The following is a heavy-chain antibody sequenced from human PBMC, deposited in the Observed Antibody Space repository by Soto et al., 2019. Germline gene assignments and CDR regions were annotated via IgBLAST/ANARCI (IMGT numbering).Heavy chain of an antibody. J-gene: IGHJ3*01. D-gene: IGHD6-19*01. Sequence: PGESLKISCQGSGYNFANYWIGWVLQMPWKGLECMGMIFPGDSDTKYSLSLQGQVSISADKSISTAYLQWGTLKASDTAMYYCAAGYSTGLDGFDVWGQGTMVTVSS. V-gene: IGHV5-51*01. CDR2: IFPGDSDT. CDR1: GYNFANYW. CDR3: AAGYSTGLDGFDV.